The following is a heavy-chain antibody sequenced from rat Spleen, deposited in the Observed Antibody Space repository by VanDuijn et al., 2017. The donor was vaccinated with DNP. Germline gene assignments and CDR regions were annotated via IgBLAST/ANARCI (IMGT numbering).Heavy chain of an antibody. J-gene: IGHJ2*01. CDR2: ISTSGNRI. CDR3: ARHVLYTTGWCFDY. D-gene: IGHD1-6*01. CDR1: GFTFSDYY. Sequence: EVQLVESGGGLVQPGRSLQLSCAASGFTFSDYYMAWVRQAPEKGLEWVATISTSGNRIYYPDSVPGRFTISRDNSRSSLYLQMNSLKSEDTASYYCARHVLYTTGWCFDYWGQGVMVTVSS. V-gene: IGHV5-7*01.